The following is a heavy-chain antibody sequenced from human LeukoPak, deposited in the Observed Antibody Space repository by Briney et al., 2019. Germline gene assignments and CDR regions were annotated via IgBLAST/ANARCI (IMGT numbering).Heavy chain of an antibody. J-gene: IGHJ4*02. CDR3: ARGYAPDGDYPGDY. CDR2: ISYDGSNK. Sequence: SGGSLRLSCAASGFTFSSYAMHWVRQAPGKGLEWVAVISYDGSNKYYADSVKGRFTISRDNSKNTLYLQMNSLRAEDTAVYYCARGYAPDGDYPGDYWGQGTLVTVSS. CDR1: GFTFSSYA. V-gene: IGHV3-30-3*01. D-gene: IGHD4-17*01.